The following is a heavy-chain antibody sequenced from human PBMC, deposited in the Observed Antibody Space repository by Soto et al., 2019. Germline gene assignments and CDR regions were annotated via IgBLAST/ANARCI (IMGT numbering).Heavy chain of an antibody. V-gene: IGHV3-7*04. J-gene: IGHJ5*02. D-gene: IGHD3-16*01. Sequence: EVQLVESGGGLVQPGGSLRLTCAASGFTLSGYWMSWVRQAPGKGLEWVANINKDGSDKRYVDSVKGRFTISRDNAKKLRYVQMNSLGAEDTAGYYCARGGGNFDPWGQGTLVTVSS. CDR1: GFTLSGYW. CDR2: INKDGSDK. CDR3: ARGGGNFDP.